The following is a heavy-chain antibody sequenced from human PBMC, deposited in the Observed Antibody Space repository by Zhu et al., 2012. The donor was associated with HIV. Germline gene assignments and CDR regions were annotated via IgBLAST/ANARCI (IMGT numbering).Heavy chain of an antibody. D-gene: IGHD1-26*01. V-gene: IGHV4-39*01. CDR1: GGSISSSSYY. CDR2: IYYSGST. J-gene: IGHJ3*02. CDR3: ASKRPVGSAFDY. Sequence: QVQLQESGPGLVKPSETLSLTCTVSGGSISSSSYYWGWIRQPPGKGLEWIGSIYYSGSTYYNPSLKSRVTISVDTSKNQFSLKLSSVTAADTAVYYCASKRPVGSAFDYLGPRDNGHRLF.